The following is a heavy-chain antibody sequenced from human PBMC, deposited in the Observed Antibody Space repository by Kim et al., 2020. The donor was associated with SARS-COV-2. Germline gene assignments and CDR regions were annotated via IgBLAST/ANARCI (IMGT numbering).Heavy chain of an antibody. CDR1: GFTFSSYN. D-gene: IGHD7-27*01. V-gene: IGHV3-48*02. CDR2: ITPGSNPF. CDR3: ARDHNWGIDC. J-gene: IGHJ4*02. Sequence: GGSLRLSCAASGFTFSSYNMNWVRQAPGRGLEWVSYITPGSNPFYYADSEEGRSITSRDNDNNSLYLQKNSLTDDATADYYCARDHNWGIDCWVPGTLVT.